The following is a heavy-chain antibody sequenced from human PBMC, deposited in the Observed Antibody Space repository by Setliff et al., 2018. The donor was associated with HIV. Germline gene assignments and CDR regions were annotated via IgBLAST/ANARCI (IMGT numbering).Heavy chain of an antibody. CDR3: AKDHSSGWHYYFDY. D-gene: IGHD6-19*01. CDR1: GFTFSSYA. Sequence: GGSLRLSCAASGFTFSSYAMHWVRQAPGKGLEWVAVISYDGSNKYYADSVKGRFTISRDNSKNTLYQQLDSLRAEDAAVYYCAKDHSSGWHYYFDYWGQGTLVT. CDR2: ISYDGSNK. J-gene: IGHJ4*02. V-gene: IGHV3-30*07.